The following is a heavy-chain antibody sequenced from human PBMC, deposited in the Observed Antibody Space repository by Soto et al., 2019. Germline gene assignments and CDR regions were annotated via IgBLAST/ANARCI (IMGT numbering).Heavy chain of an antibody. V-gene: IGHV1-18*01. CDR1: GYTFTSYG. J-gene: IGHJ4*02. Sequence: ASVKVSCKASGYTFTSYGISWVRQAPGQGLEWMGWISAYNGNTNYAQKLQGRVTMTTDTSTSTAYTELRSLRSDDTAVYYCARDHYYDSSGYYLPLDYWGQGTLVNVSS. CDR3: ARDHYYDSSGYYLPLDY. D-gene: IGHD3-22*01. CDR2: ISAYNGNT.